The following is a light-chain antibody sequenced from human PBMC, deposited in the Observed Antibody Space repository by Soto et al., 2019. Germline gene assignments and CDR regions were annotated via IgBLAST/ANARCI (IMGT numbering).Light chain of an antibody. CDR2: GGS. J-gene: IGKJ5*01. CDR3: QQRRNWPPIN. V-gene: IGKV3-11*01. Sequence: EIVMTQFPATLSVSPGERATLSCRASQSVSSNHLAWYQQKPGQAPRLLIYGGSNRATGIPARFSGSGSGTDFTLTISSLDPEDFAVYYCQQRRNWPPINCGQGTRREIK. CDR1: QSVSSN.